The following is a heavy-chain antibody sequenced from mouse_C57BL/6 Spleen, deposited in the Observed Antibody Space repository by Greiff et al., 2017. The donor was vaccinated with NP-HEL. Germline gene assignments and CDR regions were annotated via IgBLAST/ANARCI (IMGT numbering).Heavy chain of an antibody. CDR3: ARGGYYKGDAMDY. V-gene: IGHV1-52*01. D-gene: IGHD2-12*01. CDR1: GYTFTSYW. Sequence: QVQLQQPGAELVRPGSSVKLSCKASGYTFTSYWMHWVKQRPIQGLEWIGNIDPSDSETHYNQKFKDKATLTVDKSSSTAYMQLSSLTSEDSAVYYGARGGYYKGDAMDYWGQGTSVTVSS. CDR2: IDPSDSET. J-gene: IGHJ4*01.